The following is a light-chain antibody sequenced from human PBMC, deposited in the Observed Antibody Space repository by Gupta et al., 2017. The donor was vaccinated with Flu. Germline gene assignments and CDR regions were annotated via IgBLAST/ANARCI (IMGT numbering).Light chain of an antibody. J-gene: IGKJ3*01. CDR3: HQSYNTPRS. Sequence: DKVTITCRAMQRISTCLHSYQQKPMKAPQCLLYFASSYKSAVPSSFSGSGDSTNFSLHTIRRQPPEYAAYYCHQSYNTPRSFGPGTKVDIK. CDR1: QRISTC. V-gene: IGKV1-39*01. CDR2: FAS.